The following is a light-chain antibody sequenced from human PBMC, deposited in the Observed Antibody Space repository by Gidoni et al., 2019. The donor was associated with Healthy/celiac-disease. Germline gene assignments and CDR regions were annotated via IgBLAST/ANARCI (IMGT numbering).Light chain of an antibody. CDR1: QSININ. J-gene: IGKJ2*01. CDR2: GAS. Sequence: EIVMTQSPAPLSVSPGERATLPCRASQSININLAWYQQKPGQAPRLLFQGASARASGVPARFSGSGSGTEFTLTITSLQSEDFAVYYCQQYHDWPTFXXXTKLEIK. V-gene: IGKV3-15*01. CDR3: QQYHDWPT.